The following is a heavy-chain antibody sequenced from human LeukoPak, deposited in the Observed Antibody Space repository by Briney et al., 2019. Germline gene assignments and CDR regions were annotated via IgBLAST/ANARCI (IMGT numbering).Heavy chain of an antibody. CDR1: GFTFSNYP. CDR3: ARSKRWLEHYWYFDL. J-gene: IGHJ2*01. D-gene: IGHD5-24*01. V-gene: IGHV3-64*01. CDR2: ISGNGGNT. Sequence: PGGSLRLSCSASGFTFSNYPMHWVRQAQGKGLEYVSGISGNGGNTYYANSVKGRFTISRDNSKHTLYLQMGSLRAEDMAVYYCARSKRWLEHYWYFDLWGRGTLVTVSS.